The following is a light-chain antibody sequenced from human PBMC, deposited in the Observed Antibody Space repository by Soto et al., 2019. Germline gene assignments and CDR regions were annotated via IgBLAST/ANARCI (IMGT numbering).Light chain of an antibody. CDR3: QEYGTSSRT. V-gene: IGKV3D-15*01. J-gene: IGKJ2*01. CDR2: GAS. Sequence: EIVMTQSPANMSVSPGERATLSCRASQSVSSNLAWYQQTPDQAPRLLIYGASSRATGIPDRFSGSGSGTEFTLTISRLEPEDFGVYYCQEYGTSSRTFGQGTKVDIK. CDR1: QSVSSN.